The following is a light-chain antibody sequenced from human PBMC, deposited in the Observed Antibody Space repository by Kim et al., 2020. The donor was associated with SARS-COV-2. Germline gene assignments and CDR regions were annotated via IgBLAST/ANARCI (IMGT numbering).Light chain of an antibody. Sequence: QRITISCTGSSSNIGAGYDVHWYQQLPGTAPNLLIYANIIRPSGVPDRFSGSKSGTSASLAITGLQAGDEAEYHCQSYDRSLSGPVFGGGTKLTVL. J-gene: IGLJ3*02. CDR1: SSNIGAGYD. V-gene: IGLV1-40*01. CDR2: ANI. CDR3: QSYDRSLSGPV.